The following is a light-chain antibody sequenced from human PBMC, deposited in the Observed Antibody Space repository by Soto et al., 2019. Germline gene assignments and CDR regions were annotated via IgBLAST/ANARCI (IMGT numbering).Light chain of an antibody. V-gene: IGLV1-40*01. CDR3: SSYAGGSTWV. Sequence: QSVLTQPPSVSGAPGQRVTISCTGSSSNIGAGYDVHWYQQLPGTAPKLLIYNNNNRPSGVPDRFSGSKSGTSASLAITGLQDEDEADYYCSSYAGGSTWVFGGGTQLTVL. CDR2: NNN. CDR1: SSNIGAGYD. J-gene: IGLJ3*02.